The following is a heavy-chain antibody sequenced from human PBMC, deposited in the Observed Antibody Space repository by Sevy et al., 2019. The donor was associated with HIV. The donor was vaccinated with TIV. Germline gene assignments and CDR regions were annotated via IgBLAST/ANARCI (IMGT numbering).Heavy chain of an antibody. CDR1: GGSISPYY. CDR3: ARDDGLAPELTFDY. D-gene: IGHD3-9*01. CDR2: VYYTGRT. V-gene: IGHV4-59*01. J-gene: IGHJ4*02. Sequence: SETLSLTCTVSGGSISPYYWSWIRQPPGKGLEWIGYVYYTGRTSYNTSLESRVTISVDTPKNQFSLRLTSATAADTAVYYCARDDGLAPELTFDYWGQGMLVTVSS.